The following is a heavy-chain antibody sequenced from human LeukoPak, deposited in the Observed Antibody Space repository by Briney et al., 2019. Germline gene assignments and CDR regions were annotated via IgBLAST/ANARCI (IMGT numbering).Heavy chain of an antibody. J-gene: IGHJ4*02. CDR1: GFTFSSYG. V-gene: IGHV3-30*02. CDR3: ARKGYSYGYSDY. CDR2: IRYDGSNK. Sequence: QAGGSLRPSCAASGFTFSSYGMHWVRQAPGKGLEWVAFIRYDGSNKYYADSVKGRFTVSRDNSKNTLYLQMGSLRGEDMAVYYCARKGYSYGYSDYWGQGTLVTVSS. D-gene: IGHD5-18*01.